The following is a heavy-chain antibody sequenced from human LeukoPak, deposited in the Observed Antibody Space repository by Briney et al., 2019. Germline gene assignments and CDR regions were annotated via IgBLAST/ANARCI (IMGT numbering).Heavy chain of an antibody. V-gene: IGHV3-21*01. D-gene: IGHD6-19*01. Sequence: GGSLRLSCAASGFTFSSYSMSWVRQAPGKGLEWVSSIDTSSAYTYYADSVQGRFTISRDNAKNSLSLQMNSLRGEDTAVYYCAKDSDIAVAGSDDALDVWGQGTMVTVSS. J-gene: IGHJ3*01. CDR2: IDTSSAYT. CDR3: AKDSDIAVAGSDDALDV. CDR1: GFTFSSYS.